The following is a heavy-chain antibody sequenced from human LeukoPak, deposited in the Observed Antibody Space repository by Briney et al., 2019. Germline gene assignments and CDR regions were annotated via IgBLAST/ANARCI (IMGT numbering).Heavy chain of an antibody. Sequence: GGSLRLSCAASGFTVSSNYMSWVRQAPGKGLEWVSVIYSGGSTYYADSVKGRFTISRDNSKNTLYLQMNSLRAEDTAVYYCAPNYDFWSGYYDDAFDIWGQGTMVTVSS. CDR2: IYSGGST. D-gene: IGHD3-3*01. CDR3: APNYDFWSGYYDDAFDI. V-gene: IGHV3-53*01. CDR1: GFTVSSNY. J-gene: IGHJ3*02.